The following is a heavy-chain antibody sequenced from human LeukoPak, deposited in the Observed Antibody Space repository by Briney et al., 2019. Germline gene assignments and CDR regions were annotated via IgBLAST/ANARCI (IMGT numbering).Heavy chain of an antibody. CDR1: GFTYSSYA. Sequence: AGGSLRLSCVASGFTYSSYAMSWVRQAPGKGLEWVSSISGSGDSTYYADSVKGRFTISRDNSKNTLYLQMNSLRAEDTAVYYCAKAGKVVPAANLWFDPWGQGTLVTVSS. CDR3: AKAGKVVPAANLWFDP. CDR2: ISGSGDST. D-gene: IGHD2-2*01. V-gene: IGHV3-23*01. J-gene: IGHJ5*02.